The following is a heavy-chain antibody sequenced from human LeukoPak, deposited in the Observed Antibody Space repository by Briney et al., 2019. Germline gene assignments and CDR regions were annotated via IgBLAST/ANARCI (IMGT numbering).Heavy chain of an antibody. D-gene: IGHD3-3*01. CDR2: IYYSGST. V-gene: IGHV4-39*07. CDR3: SRDVERITIFGVVSHEGFDP. Sequence: SETLSLTCTVSGGSISSSSYYWGWIRQPPGKGLEWIGSIYYSGSTYYNPSLKSRVTISVDTSKNQFSLKLSSVTAADTAVYYCSRDVERITIFGVVSHEGFDPWGQGTLVTVSS. J-gene: IGHJ5*02. CDR1: GGSISSSSYY.